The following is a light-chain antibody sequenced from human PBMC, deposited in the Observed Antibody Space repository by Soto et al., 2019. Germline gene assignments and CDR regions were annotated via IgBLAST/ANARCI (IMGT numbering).Light chain of an antibody. V-gene: IGLV2-14*03. CDR3: NSYTISTTYV. J-gene: IGLJ1*01. CDR2: GVT. CDR1: SSDVGHSNH. Sequence: QSALTQPASVSGSPGQSITISCTGSSSDVGHSNHVSWYQQHPGKAPKLIIYGVTNRPSGISNRFSGSKSGSTASLTISGLQPEAEADYYCNSYTISTTYVFGTGTKVTVL.